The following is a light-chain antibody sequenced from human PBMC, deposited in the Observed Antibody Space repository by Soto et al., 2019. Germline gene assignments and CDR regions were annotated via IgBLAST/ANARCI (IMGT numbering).Light chain of an antibody. CDR3: QQYGRTSWT. Sequence: EIVFTQSPGTLSLSPGEGATLSCRASQSVSTNFFAWYQQKPGQAPRLLIYGASTRATGIPDRFSGSGSGTDFTLTISRLEPEDFAVYYCQQYGRTSWTFGQGTKGDIK. CDR1: QSVSTNF. CDR2: GAS. J-gene: IGKJ1*01. V-gene: IGKV3-20*01.